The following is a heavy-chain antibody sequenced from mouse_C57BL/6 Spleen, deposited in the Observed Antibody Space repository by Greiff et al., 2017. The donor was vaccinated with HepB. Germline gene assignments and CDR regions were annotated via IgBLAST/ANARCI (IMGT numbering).Heavy chain of an antibody. J-gene: IGHJ1*03. CDR1: GYTFTDYY. Sequence: EVQLQQSGPELVKPGASVKISCKASGYTFTDYYMNWVKQSHGKSLEWIGDINPNNGGTSYNQKFKGKATLTVDKSSSTAYMELRSLTSEDSAVYYCAREDYYGSGYFDVWGTGTTVTVSS. D-gene: IGHD1-1*01. CDR2: INPNNGGT. V-gene: IGHV1-26*01. CDR3: AREDYYGSGYFDV.